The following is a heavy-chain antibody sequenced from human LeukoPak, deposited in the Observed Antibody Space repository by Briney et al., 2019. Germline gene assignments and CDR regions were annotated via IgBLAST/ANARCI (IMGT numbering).Heavy chain of an antibody. D-gene: IGHD6-13*01. J-gene: IGHJ4*02. CDR3: ARVGYSSSWIPLMDFDY. Sequence: GESLKISCKGSGYSFTSYWIGWVRQMPGKGLEWMGIIYPGDSDTRYSPSFQGQVTISADKSISTAYLQWSSLKASDTAMYYCARVGYSSSWIPLMDFDYWGQGTLVTVSS. CDR2: IYPGDSDT. CDR1: GYSFTSYW. V-gene: IGHV5-51*01.